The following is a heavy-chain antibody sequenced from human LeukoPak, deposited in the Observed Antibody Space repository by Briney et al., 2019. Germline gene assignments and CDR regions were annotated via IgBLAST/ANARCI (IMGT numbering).Heavy chain of an antibody. CDR2: ISSSSSTI. Sequence: GGSLSLTCAASGFTFSSYSMNWVRQAPGKGLEWVSYISSSSSTIYYADPVKGRFTISRDNAKNYLYLQMNSLRAEDTPMYYCARNLVYFVWLSSPFFDYWGQGTQVTAPS. D-gene: IGHD3-9*01. CDR1: GFTFSSYS. J-gene: IGHJ4*02. CDR3: ARNLVYFVWLSSPFFDY. V-gene: IGHV3-48*01.